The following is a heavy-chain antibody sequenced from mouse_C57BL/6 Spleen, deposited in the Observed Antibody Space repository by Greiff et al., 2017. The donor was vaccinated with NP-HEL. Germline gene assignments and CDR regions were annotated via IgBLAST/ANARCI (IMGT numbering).Heavy chain of an antibody. CDR2: IDPSDSYT. CDR3: TRRGVVATDAMDY. Sequence: VQLQQPGAELVKPGASVKLSCKASGYTFTSYWMQWVKQRPGQGLEWIGEIDPSDSYTNYNQKFKGKATLTVDTSSSTAAMQLSSLSSEVSAVYYCTRRGVVATDAMDYWGQGTSVTVSS. CDR1: GYTFTSYW. J-gene: IGHJ4*01. D-gene: IGHD1-1*01. V-gene: IGHV1-50*01.